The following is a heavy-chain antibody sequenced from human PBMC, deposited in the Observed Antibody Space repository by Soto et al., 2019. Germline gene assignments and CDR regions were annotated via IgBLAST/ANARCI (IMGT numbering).Heavy chain of an antibody. CDR2: IYHSGST. CDR1: GGSISSSNL. J-gene: IGHJ4*02. V-gene: IGHV4-4*02. CDR3: ARSRIAVAGTFDY. D-gene: IGHD6-19*01. Sequence: SETLSLTCAVSGGSISSSNLWSCVRQPPGKGLEWIGEIYHSGSTNYNPSLKSRVTISVDKSKNQFSLKLSSVTAADTAVYYCARSRIAVAGTFDYWGQGTLVTVSS.